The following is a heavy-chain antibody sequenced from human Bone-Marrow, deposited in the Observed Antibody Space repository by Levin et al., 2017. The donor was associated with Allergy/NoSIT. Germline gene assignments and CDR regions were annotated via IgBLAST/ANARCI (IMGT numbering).Heavy chain of an antibody. CDR1: GFTFTNYA. CDR2: IPYDGSYK. CDR3: ASAYSSSNFDY. J-gene: IGHJ4*01. Sequence: LSLTCAASGFTFTNYALHWVRQAPGKGLEWVAVIPYDGSYKYYADSVKGRFTISRDNSKSTLYLQMNSLRAEDTAVYYCASAYSSSNFDYWGQGTLVTVSS. D-gene: IGHD2-21*01. V-gene: IGHV3-30*04.